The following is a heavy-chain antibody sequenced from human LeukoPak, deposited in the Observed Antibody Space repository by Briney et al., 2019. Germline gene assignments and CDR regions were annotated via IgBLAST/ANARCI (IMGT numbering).Heavy chain of an antibody. CDR1: GFTFSSYA. CDR3: AKTPGIAAAGTDYFDY. J-gene: IGHJ4*02. D-gene: IGHD6-13*01. V-gene: IGHV3-23*01. CDR2: ISGSGGST. Sequence: GGSLRLSCAASGFTFSSYAMSWVRHAPGKGLEWVSAISGSGGSTYYADSVKGRFTISRDNSKNTLYLQMNSLRAEDTAVYYCAKTPGIAAAGTDYFDYWGQGTLVTVSS.